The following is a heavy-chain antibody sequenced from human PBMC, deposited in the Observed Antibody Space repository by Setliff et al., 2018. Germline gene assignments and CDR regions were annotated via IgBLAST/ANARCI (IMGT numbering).Heavy chain of an antibody. V-gene: IGHV3-74*01. D-gene: IGHD1-26*01. Sequence: GGSLRLSCEASGFTFSRYWTHWVRQAPGKGLVWVSHIHNDGTSTSYADSVKGRFTISRDNAKNTVYLEMNRLRAEDTAIYYCTRDWGGVGATNAFDIWGQGTMVTVSS. CDR2: IHNDGTST. CDR3: TRDWGGVGATNAFDI. J-gene: IGHJ3*02. CDR1: GFTFSRYW.